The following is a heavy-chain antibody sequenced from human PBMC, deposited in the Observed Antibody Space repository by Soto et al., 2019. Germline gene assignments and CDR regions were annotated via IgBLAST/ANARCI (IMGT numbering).Heavy chain of an antibody. CDR2: INRDGSKK. CDR3: ARAVSPGSSSLYLDAFDI. D-gene: IGHD6-13*01. J-gene: IGHJ3*02. CDR1: GFTLSAYW. Sequence: EVQLEESGGDLVQPGGSLRLSCAASGFTLSAYWMTWVRQAPGKGLEWVANINRDGSKKSYLDSVRGRFTISRDNVGNSLYLKMDSLRADDTALYYCARAVSPGSSSLYLDAFDIWGQGTMVTVSS. V-gene: IGHV3-7*05.